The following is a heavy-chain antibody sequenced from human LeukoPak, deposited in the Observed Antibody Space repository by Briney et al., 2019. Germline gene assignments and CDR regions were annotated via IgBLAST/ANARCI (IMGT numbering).Heavy chain of an antibody. Sequence: SVKVSCQASGGTFSYYAISWVRQAPGQGLEWMGGIIPIFGTANYTQKFQDRVTITADESARTALMELTSLTFDDTAVYYCARARRIAGASTFDYWGPGTSVTVAS. J-gene: IGHJ4*02. CDR2: IIPIFGTA. CDR1: GGTFSYYA. CDR3: ARARRIAGASTFDY. D-gene: IGHD6-13*01. V-gene: IGHV1-69*01.